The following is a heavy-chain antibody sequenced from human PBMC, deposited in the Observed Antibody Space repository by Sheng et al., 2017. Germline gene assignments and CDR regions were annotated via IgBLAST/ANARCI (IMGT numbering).Heavy chain of an antibody. D-gene: IGHD6-13*01. CDR2: ISSSSSYI. J-gene: IGHJ5*02. V-gene: IGHV3-21*01. CDR1: GFTFSSYS. CDR3: ARDWVAAAANWFDP. Sequence: EVHLVESGGGLVKPGGSLRLSCAASGFTFSSYSMNWVRQAPGKGLEWVSSISSSSSYIYYADSVKGRFTISRDNAKNSLYLQMNSLRAEDTAVYYCARDWVAAAANWFDPWGQGTLVTV.